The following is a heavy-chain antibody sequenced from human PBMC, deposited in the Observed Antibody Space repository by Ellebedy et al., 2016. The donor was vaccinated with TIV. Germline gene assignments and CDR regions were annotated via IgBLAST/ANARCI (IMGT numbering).Heavy chain of an antibody. CDR1: GFTFSSYA. D-gene: IGHD5-18*01. J-gene: IGHJ6*02. CDR2: ISGSGGST. CDR3: AKEGDGWIQLWFGSYGMDV. Sequence: PGGSLRLSCAASGFTFSSYAMSRVRQAPGKGLEWVSAISGSGGSTYYADSVKGRFTISRDNSKNTLYLQMNSLRAEDTAVYYCAKEGDGWIQLWFGSYGMDVWGQGTTVTVSS. V-gene: IGHV3-23*01.